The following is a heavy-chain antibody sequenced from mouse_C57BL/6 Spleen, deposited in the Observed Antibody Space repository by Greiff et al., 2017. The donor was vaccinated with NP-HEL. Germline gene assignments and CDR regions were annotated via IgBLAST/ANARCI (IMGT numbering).Heavy chain of an antibody. CDR1: GYSITSGYY. Sequence: VQLKESGPGLVKPSQSLSLTCSVTGYSITSGYYWNWIRQFPGNKLEWMGYISYDGSNNYNPSLKNRISITRDTSKNQFFLKLNSVTTEDTATYYCVRRDYYFDYWGQGTTLTVSS. D-gene: IGHD3-3*01. J-gene: IGHJ2*01. CDR2: ISYDGSN. CDR3: VRRDYYFDY. V-gene: IGHV3-6*01.